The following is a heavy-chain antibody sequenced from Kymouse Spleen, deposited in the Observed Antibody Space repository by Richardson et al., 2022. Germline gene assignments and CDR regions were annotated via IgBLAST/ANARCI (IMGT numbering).Heavy chain of an antibody. D-gene: IGHD2-2*02. Sequence: QVQLQQWGAGLLKPSETLSLTCAVYGGSFSGYYWSWIRQPPGKGLEWIGEINHSGSTNYNPSLKSRVTISVDTSKNQFSLKLSSVTAADTAVYYCAREGLGYCSSTSCFYYYYYGMDVWGQGTTVTVSS. CDR2: INHSGST. V-gene: IGHV4-34*01. CDR3: AREGLGYCSSTSCFYYYYYGMDV. CDR1: GGSFSGYY. J-gene: IGHJ6*02.